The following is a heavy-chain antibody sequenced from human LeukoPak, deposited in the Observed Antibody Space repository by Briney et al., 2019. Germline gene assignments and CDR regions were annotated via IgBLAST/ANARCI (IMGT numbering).Heavy chain of an antibody. J-gene: IGHJ3*02. Sequence: PGGSLRLSCAASGFTFSSYGMHWVRQAPGKGLEWVAVISYDGSNKYYADSVKGRFTISRDNSKNTLYLQMNSLRAEDTAVYYCARGGWFGPGSRFDIWGQGAMVTVSS. CDR2: ISYDGSNK. CDR3: ARGGWFGPGSRFDI. V-gene: IGHV3-30*03. CDR1: GFTFSSYG. D-gene: IGHD3-10*01.